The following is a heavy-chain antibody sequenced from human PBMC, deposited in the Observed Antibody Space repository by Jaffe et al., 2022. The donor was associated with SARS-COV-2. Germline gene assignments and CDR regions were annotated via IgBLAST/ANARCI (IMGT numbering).Heavy chain of an antibody. Sequence: EVQLVESGGGLVQPGGSLRLSCAASGFIFSDYSLNWVRQAPGKGLEWISYIGSSSTGISYADSVKGRFIISRDNARSSLYLQMNSLRDEDTAVYYCARDFRYQLQHWGRGTRVTVSS. J-gene: IGHJ4*02. CDR2: IGSSSTGI. CDR3: ARDFRYQLQH. D-gene: IGHD2-2*01. CDR1: GFIFSDYS. V-gene: IGHV3-48*02.